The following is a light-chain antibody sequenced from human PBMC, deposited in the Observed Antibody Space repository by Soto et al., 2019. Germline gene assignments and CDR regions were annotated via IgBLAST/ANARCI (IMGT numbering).Light chain of an antibody. Sequence: DIQMTQSPSSLSASVGDRVTITCQASQDISNYLNWYQQKPGKAPKLLIYDASNLLSGVPSRFSGSGSGTNFTLTISSLQPEDFATYYCQQSYRTPHTFGQGTKLETK. CDR3: QQSYRTPHT. CDR1: QDISNY. CDR2: DAS. V-gene: IGKV1-39*01. J-gene: IGKJ2*01.